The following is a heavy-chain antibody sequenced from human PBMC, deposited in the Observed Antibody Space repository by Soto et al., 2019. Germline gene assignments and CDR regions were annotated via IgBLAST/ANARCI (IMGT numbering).Heavy chain of an antibody. D-gene: IGHD2-2*01. CDR3: AHCRGGVASF. CDR1: GFSLSTRDVG. J-gene: IGHJ4*02. Sequence: QITLNESGPTLVKPTQTLTLTCTFSGFSLSTRDVGVGWIRQPPGEALEWLGVVYWDDSKTYSPSLESRLTITRDTSQNRVVLRRTKMDPVDTATYYCAHCRGGVASFWGQGTLVTVSP. CDR2: VYWDDSK. V-gene: IGHV2-5*02.